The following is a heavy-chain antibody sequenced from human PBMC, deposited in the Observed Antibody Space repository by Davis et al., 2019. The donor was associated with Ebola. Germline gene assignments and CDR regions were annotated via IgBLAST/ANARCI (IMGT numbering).Heavy chain of an antibody. Sequence: SETLSLTCTVPGGSVSSYYWSWIRQPPEKGLEWIGYVSYRGSTNYNPSLKSRVTISVDTSNNQFSLKLNSVTAADTAVYYCARTRSVTFDAFDIWGQGTMVTVSS. CDR2: VSYRGST. CDR3: ARTRSVTFDAFDI. V-gene: IGHV4-59*02. J-gene: IGHJ3*02. D-gene: IGHD4-17*01. CDR1: GGSVSSYY.